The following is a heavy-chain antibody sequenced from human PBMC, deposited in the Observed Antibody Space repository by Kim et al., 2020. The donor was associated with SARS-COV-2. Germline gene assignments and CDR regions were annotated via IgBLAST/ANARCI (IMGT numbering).Heavy chain of an antibody. D-gene: IGHD3-16*01. CDR1: GFTFHDYG. Sequence: GGSLRLSCVVSGFTFHDYGLHWVRQAPGKGLEWVSGISWNSDMIGYADSVKGRFTISRDNAKNSLYLQLTRLRAEDTALYYCAKHVTSRGSIFDYYFDY. CDR3: AKHVTSRGSIFDYYFDY. CDR2: ISWNSDMI. J-gene: IGHJ4*01. V-gene: IGHV3-9*01.